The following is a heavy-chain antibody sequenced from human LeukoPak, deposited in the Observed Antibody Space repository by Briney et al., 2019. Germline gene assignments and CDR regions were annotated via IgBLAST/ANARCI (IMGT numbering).Heavy chain of an antibody. CDR3: ARGPDSSGSYYFDF. CDR2: IYHSGST. D-gene: IGHD3-22*01. Sequence: SETLSLTCTVSGVSISSGDYYWSWIRQPPGKGLEWIGYIYHSGSTYFNPSLKSRVTISVDTSKNQFSLKLSSVTAADTAVYYCARGPDSSGSYYFDFWGQGTLATVSS. CDR1: GVSISSGDYY. V-gene: IGHV4-30-4*01. J-gene: IGHJ4*02.